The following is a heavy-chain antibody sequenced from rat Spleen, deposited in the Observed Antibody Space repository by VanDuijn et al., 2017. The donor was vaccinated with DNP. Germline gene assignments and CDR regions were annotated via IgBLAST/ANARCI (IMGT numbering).Heavy chain of an antibody. CDR3: AGRPPPTRGPFDY. J-gene: IGHJ2*01. Sequence: EVLLVESDGGLVQPGRSLKLSCAVSGFTFSDYYMAWVRQAPGKGLEWVASISNNGDITYYSDSVKGRFSLSRDNAKSTLYLQVNSLRSEDTATYYCAGRPPPTRGPFDYWGQGVTVTVSS. V-gene: IGHV5-20*01. D-gene: IGHD1-4*01. CDR2: ISNNGDIT. CDR1: GFTFSDYY.